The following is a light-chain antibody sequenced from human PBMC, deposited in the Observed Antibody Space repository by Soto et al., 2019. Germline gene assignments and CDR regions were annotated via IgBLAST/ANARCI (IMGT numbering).Light chain of an antibody. V-gene: IGLV2-14*01. CDR2: EVS. Sequence: QSALTQPASVSGSPGQSITISCTGTSSDIGYYNYVSWYQQHPGKAPKLIIYEVSNRPSGVSDRFSGSKSGNTASLTISGIQAEDEGDYYCSSYEDSSILMFGGGTKVTVL. CDR3: SSYEDSSILM. CDR1: SSDIGYYNY. J-gene: IGLJ3*02.